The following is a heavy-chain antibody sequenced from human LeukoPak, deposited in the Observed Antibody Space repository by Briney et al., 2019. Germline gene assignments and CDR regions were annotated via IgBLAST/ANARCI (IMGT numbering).Heavy chain of an antibody. J-gene: IGHJ4*02. V-gene: IGHV4-39*01. CDR3: AGLRIGGYFDY. Sequence: PSETLSLTCTVSGGSISSSSYYWGWICQPPGKGLEWIGSIYYSGSTYYNPSLKSRVTISVDASKNQFSLKLSSVTAADTAVYYCAGLRIGGYFDYWGQGTLVTVSS. D-gene: IGHD2-15*01. CDR2: IYYSGST. CDR1: GGSISSSSYY.